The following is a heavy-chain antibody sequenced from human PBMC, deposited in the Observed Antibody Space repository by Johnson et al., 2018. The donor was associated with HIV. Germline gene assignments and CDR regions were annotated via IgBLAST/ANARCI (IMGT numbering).Heavy chain of an antibody. CDR2: IYSGGST. V-gene: IGHV3-66*01. Sequence: MQLVESGGGLVQPGRSLRLSCAVSGFTVINNYMTLVQAPGKGLEWVSIIYSGGSTYYADSVKGRFTISRDNSKNTLYLQMNSLRAGDTAVYYCARVSSGGAFDVWGQGTMVTVSS. D-gene: IGHD3-22*01. J-gene: IGHJ3*01. CDR1: GFTVINNY. CDR3: ARVSSGGAFDV.